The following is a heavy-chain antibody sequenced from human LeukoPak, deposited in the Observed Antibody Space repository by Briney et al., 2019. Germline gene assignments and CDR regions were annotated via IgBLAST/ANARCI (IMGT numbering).Heavy chain of an antibody. CDR2: IKQDGSEK. D-gene: IGHD1-26*01. J-gene: IGHJ4*02. CDR3: ARPTTVGATDY. Sequence: GGSLRLSCAASGFTFSSYWMSWVRQAPGKGLEWVANIKQDGSEKYYVDSVKGRFTISRDNAKNSLYPQMNSLRAEDTAVYYCARPTTVGATDYWGQGTLVTVSS. CDR1: GFTFSSYW. V-gene: IGHV3-7*01.